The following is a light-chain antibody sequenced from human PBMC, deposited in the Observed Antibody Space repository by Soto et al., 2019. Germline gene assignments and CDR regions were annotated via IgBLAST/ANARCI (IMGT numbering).Light chain of an antibody. CDR3: CSYAASSTFDV. J-gene: IGLJ1*01. CDR1: SSDIGSYKL. V-gene: IGLV2-23*02. Sequence: QAVVTQPASVSGSPGQSITISCTGTSSDIGSYKLVSWYQQHPGKAPKLVIYEVIQRPSGISSRFSGSKSGNTASLTISGLQADDEADYYCCSYAASSTFDVFGTGTKVTVL. CDR2: EVI.